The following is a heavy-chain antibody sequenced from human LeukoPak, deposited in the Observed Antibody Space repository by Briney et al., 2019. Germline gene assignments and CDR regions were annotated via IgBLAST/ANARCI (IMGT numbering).Heavy chain of an antibody. V-gene: IGHV3-11*01. Sequence: GGSLRLSCAASGFTFSDYYMSGVRQAPGKGVEWVSYISSSGSTIYYADSVKGRFTISRDNATNSLYLQMNSLRAEDTAVYYCARSRDGDSDYFDYWGQGTLVTVSS. D-gene: IGHD4-17*01. CDR2: ISSSGSTI. J-gene: IGHJ4*02. CDR1: GFTFSDYY. CDR3: ARSRDGDSDYFDY.